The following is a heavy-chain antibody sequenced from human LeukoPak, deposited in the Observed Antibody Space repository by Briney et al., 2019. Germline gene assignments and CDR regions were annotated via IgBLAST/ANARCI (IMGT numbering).Heavy chain of an antibody. V-gene: IGHV1-8*01. CDR2: MNPNSGNT. Sequence: ASVKVSCKASGYTFTSYDINWVRQATGQGLEWMGWMNPNSGNTGYAQKFQGRVTMTRNTSMSTAYMELRSLGSDETAVYYCARVDLLTGYYFFDYWGQGTLVTVSS. CDR1: GYTFTSYD. CDR3: ARVDLLTGYYFFDY. J-gene: IGHJ4*02. D-gene: IGHD3-9*01.